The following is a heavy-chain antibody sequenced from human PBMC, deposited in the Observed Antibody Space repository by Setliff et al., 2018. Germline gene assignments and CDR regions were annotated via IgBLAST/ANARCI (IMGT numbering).Heavy chain of an antibody. V-gene: IGHV4-4*07. Sequence: SETLSLTCTVSGDSISTYYWSWIRRPAGKGLEWIGRVFVDGSTNYNPSLKSRVTMSVDTSKNQFSLKLTSVTAADTAVYYCARGGTFRLFDFWGQGAPVTVSS. J-gene: IGHJ4*02. CDR2: VFVDGST. CDR1: GDSISTYY. CDR3: ARGGTFRLFDF. D-gene: IGHD5-12*01.